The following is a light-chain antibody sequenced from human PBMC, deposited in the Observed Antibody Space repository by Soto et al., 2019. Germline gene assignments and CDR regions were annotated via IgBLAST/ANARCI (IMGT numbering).Light chain of an antibody. V-gene: IGKV1-33*01. Sequence: DIQMTQSPSSLSASVGDRVTITCQASQDISNRLNWYQQKPGKAPKLLINDASNLEAGVRSRFSGSGSGTDFTFTISSLQPEDIATYDCQQYVNRVTFGGGTKLEIK. CDR2: DAS. CDR1: QDISNR. CDR3: QQYVNRVT. J-gene: IGKJ4*01.